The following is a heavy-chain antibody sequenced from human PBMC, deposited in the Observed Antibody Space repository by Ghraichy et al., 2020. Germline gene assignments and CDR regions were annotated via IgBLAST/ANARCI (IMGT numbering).Heavy chain of an antibody. CDR1: EFTFSSYA. V-gene: IGHV3-23*01. D-gene: IGHD1-26*01. CDR3: ARRGGSDGGGFVDD. Sequence: GESLNISCAASEFTFSSYAMTWVRQAPGKGLEWVSIFSHVDHNTYYAGSVQGRFTISRDSSKNTLHLQMNSLRAEDTATYYCARRGGSDGGGFVDDWGQGARVTVSS. J-gene: IGHJ4*02. CDR2: FSHVDHNT.